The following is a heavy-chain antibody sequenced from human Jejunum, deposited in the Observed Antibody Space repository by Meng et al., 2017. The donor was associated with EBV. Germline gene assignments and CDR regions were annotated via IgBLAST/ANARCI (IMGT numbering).Heavy chain of an antibody. CDR3: AKSNDYSLNS. J-gene: IGHJ4*02. V-gene: IGHV4-4*02. CDR2: MHPGGST. CDR1: GDSTSSSHW. D-gene: IGHD4-11*01. Sequence: QVQLQEPGPGLVQPSGTLSLTCAVSGDSTSSSHWWSWVRQPPGKGLEWIGEMHPGGSTNYNPSLKSRVTISVDNSKNQFSLKLTSVTAADTAVYYCAKSNDYSLNSWGQGTLVTVSS.